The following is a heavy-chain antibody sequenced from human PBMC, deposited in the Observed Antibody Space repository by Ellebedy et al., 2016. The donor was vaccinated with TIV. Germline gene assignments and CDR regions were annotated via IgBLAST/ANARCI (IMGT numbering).Heavy chain of an antibody. CDR2: ISTTGIYT. CDR1: GFTFSDYG. Sequence: GESLKISXAASGFTFSDYGMNWVRQAPGKGLEWVSSISTTGIYTYYADSVKGRFTISRDNAKNSLYLQMNSLRAEDTAVYYCASPNWFDPWGQGTLVTVSS. CDR3: ASPNWFDP. J-gene: IGHJ5*02. V-gene: IGHV3-21*01.